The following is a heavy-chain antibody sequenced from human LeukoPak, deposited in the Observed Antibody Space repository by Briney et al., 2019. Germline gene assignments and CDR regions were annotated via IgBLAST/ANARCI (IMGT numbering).Heavy chain of an antibody. CDR2: MSWNSGSI. CDR3: AKDRRAVIAAAATGFDY. V-gene: IGHV3-9*03. CDR1: GFTFDDYA. J-gene: IGHJ4*02. D-gene: IGHD6-13*01. Sequence: GGSLRLSCAASGFTFDDYAMHWVRQAPGKGLEGVSGMSWNSGSIGYADSVKGRFTISRDNAKNSLYLQMNSLRAEDMALYYCAKDRRAVIAAAATGFDYWGQGTLVTVSS.